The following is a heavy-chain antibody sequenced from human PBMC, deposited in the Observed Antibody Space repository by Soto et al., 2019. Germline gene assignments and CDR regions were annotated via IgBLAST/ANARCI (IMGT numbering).Heavy chain of an antibody. V-gene: IGHV4-61*01. D-gene: IGHD6-19*01. J-gene: IGHJ4*02. CDR1: GGSVSSGSYY. CDR2: IYYSGST. Sequence: QVQLQESGPGLVKPSETLSLTCTVSGGSVSSGSYYWSWIRQPPGKGLEWIGYIYYSGSTNYNPSLKSRVTISVDTSKNQFSLKLSSVTAADTAVYYCAGYSGGWYDVSYWGQGTLVTVSS. CDR3: AGYSGGWYDVSY.